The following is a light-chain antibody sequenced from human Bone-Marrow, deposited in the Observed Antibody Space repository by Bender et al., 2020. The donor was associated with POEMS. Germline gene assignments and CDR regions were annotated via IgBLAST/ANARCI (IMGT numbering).Light chain of an antibody. J-gene: IGLJ3*02. CDR1: SGSVSPAHY. CDR3: VLYLGSGISV. CDR2: HTN. Sequence: QTVVTQEPSFSVSPGGTVTLTCGLSSGSVSPAHYPSWYRQTPGQVPRTLMYHTNTRSSGVPDRFSGSILGNKAALIITGTQADDESDYYCVLYLGSGISVFGGGTKLTVL. V-gene: IGLV8-61*01.